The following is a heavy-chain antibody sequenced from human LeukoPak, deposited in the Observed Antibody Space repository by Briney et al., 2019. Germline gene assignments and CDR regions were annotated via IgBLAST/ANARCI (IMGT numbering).Heavy chain of an antibody. Sequence: SETLSLTCTVSGGSISSSSYYWGWIRQPPGKGLEWIGSIYYSGSTYYNPALKSRVIISVDTSKNQLSLKLRSVNAADTAVYYCASPCTNGVCYTDYWGQGTLVTVSS. J-gene: IGHJ4*02. D-gene: IGHD2-8*01. CDR3: ASPCTNGVCYTDY. CDR1: GGSISSSSYY. V-gene: IGHV4-39*01. CDR2: IYYSGST.